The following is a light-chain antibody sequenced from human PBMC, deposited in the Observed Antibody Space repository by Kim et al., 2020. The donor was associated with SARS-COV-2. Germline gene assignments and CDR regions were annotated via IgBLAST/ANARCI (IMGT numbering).Light chain of an antibody. V-gene: IGKV3-11*01. CDR3: QQSSNWPLT. Sequence: SPGERATLSCRASQSVSNYLAWYQQKPGQAPRLLIYDTSNRATGIPTRFSGSGSGTDFTLTINSLEPEDFAVYYCQQSSNWPLTFGGGTKVDIK. J-gene: IGKJ4*01. CDR1: QSVSNY. CDR2: DTS.